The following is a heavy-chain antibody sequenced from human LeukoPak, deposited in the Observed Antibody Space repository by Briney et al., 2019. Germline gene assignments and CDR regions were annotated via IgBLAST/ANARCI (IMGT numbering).Heavy chain of an antibody. J-gene: IGHJ4*02. V-gene: IGHV4-31*03. CDR2: IYYSGST. CDR3: ARTWGHGYSYDY. CDR1: GGSISSGGYY. Sequence: SETLSLTCTVSGGSISSGGYYWSWIRQHPGKGLEWIGYIYYSGSTYYNPSLKSRVTISVDTSKNQFSLKLSSVTAADTAVYYCARTWGHGYSYDYRGQGTLVTVSS. D-gene: IGHD5-24*01.